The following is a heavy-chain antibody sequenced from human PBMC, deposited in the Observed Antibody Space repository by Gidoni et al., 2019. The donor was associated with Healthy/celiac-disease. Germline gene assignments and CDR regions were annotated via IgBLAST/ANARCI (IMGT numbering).Heavy chain of an antibody. V-gene: IGHV4-34*01. CDR2: INHSGST. J-gene: IGHJ4*01. D-gene: IGHD6-13*01. Sequence: QVQLQQWGAGLLKPSETLSLTCAVYGGSFSGYYWSWIRQPPGKGLEWIGEINHSGSTNYNPSLKSRVTISGDTSKNQCSLKLSSVTAADTAVYYCARSSWTRTFDYWGQGTLVTVSS. CDR3: ARSSWTRTFDY. CDR1: GGSFSGYY.